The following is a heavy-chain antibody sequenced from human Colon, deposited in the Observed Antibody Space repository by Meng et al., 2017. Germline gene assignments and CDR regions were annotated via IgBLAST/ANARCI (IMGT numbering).Heavy chain of an antibody. CDR1: GGSISSDGYY. D-gene: IGHD3-22*01. CDR3: ARYYYDSSGYYAIDY. J-gene: IGHJ4*02. CDR2: IYYSGST. V-gene: IGHV4-30-4*08. Sequence: QVQLQESGPGLVKPSQTLSLTCTVSGGSISSDGYYWSWIRQHPGKGLEWIGYIYYSGSTHYNPSLKSRVTMSVDTSKNQFSLKLSSVTAADTAVYYCARYYYDSSGYYAIDYWGQGTPVTVSS.